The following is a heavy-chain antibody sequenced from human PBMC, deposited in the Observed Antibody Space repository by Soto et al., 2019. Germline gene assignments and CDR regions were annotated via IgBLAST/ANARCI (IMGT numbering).Heavy chain of an antibody. CDR1: GGSISSDY. D-gene: IGHD3-3*01. Sequence: SETLPLTCTVSGGSISSDYWSRIRQSPGTGLEWIGYIYSRGNTNYNPSLKSRVTISVDTSKTQFSLNLSSVTAADTAVYYCARKNDFSSGSSYYSSLDGWGQGTSVTVSS. CDR2: IYSRGNT. CDR3: ARKNDFSSGSSYYSSLDG. J-gene: IGHJ6*02. V-gene: IGHV4-59*01.